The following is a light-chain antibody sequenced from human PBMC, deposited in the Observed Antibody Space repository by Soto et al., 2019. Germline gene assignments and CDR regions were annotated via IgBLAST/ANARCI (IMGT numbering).Light chain of an antibody. CDR1: SSNIGAGYY. Sequence: QSVLTQPPSVSGAPGQRVTISCTGSSSNIGAGYYVQWYQQLPGTAPKLLIYDNNKRPSGVPDRFSGSKSGTSASLAITGLQAEDEADYYCQSYDSSLSAYVVFGGGTKLTVL. CDR3: QSYDSSLSAYVV. CDR2: DNN. V-gene: IGLV1-40*01. J-gene: IGLJ2*01.